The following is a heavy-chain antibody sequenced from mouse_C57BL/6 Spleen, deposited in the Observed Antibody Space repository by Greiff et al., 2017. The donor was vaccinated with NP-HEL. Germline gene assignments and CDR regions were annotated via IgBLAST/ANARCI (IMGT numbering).Heavy chain of an antibody. Sequence: VHVKQSGAELVKPGASVKLSCTASGFNIKDYYMHWVKQRTEQGLEWIGRIDPEDGETKYAPKFQGKATMTADTSSNTAYLQLSSLTSEDTAVYYCTTQTAQAEYFDYWGQGTTLTVSS. D-gene: IGHD3-2*02. CDR1: GFNIKDYY. CDR2: IDPEDGET. V-gene: IGHV14-1*01. CDR3: TTQTAQAEYFDY. J-gene: IGHJ2*01.